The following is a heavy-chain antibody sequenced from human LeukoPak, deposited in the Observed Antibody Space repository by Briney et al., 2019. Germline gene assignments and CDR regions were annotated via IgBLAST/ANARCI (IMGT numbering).Heavy chain of an antibody. J-gene: IGHJ6*03. CDR2: IIPIFGTA. CDR3: ARASGSRGAAGSYYYYYMDV. D-gene: IGHD6-13*01. V-gene: IGHV1-69*05. CDR1: GGTFSSYA. Sequence: SVKASCKASGGTFSSYAISWVRQAPGQGLEWMGGIIPIFGTANYAQKFQGRVTITTDESTSTAYMELSSLRSEDTAAYYCARASGSRGAAGSYYYYYMDVWGKGTTVTVSS.